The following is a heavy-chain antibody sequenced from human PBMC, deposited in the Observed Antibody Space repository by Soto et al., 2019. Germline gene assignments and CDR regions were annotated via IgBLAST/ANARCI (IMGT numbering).Heavy chain of an antibody. CDR2: ISGSGDST. V-gene: IGHV3-23*01. D-gene: IGHD2-15*01. J-gene: IGHJ3*02. Sequence: EVQLWESGGGLVQPGGSLRLSCAASGSTFSSYAMSWGRQAPGKVLEWVSVISGSGDSTYYADSVKVRFTISRDNSKNTLYLQTNSPRAEDTAVYDCARELGFCSGGNCYMEGAFDIWGQGTMVTVSS. CDR1: GSTFSSYA. CDR3: ARELGFCSGGNCYMEGAFDI.